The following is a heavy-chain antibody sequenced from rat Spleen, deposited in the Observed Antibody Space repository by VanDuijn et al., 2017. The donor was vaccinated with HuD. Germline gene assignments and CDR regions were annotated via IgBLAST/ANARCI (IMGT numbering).Heavy chain of an antibody. V-gene: IGHV10-5*01. CDR3: TAEHPTEGIVDY. J-gene: IGHJ2*01. CDR1: GFTFSNYY. Sequence: VQLVESGGGLVQPGRSLKLSCAASGFTFSNYYMAWVRQAPKKGLEWVARIRTKPNNFATYYADSVKGRFTISRDDSKSMVYLQMDNLKTEDTAMYYCTAEHPTEGIVDYWGQGVMVTVSS. CDR2: IRTKPNNFAT. D-gene: IGHD1-11*01.